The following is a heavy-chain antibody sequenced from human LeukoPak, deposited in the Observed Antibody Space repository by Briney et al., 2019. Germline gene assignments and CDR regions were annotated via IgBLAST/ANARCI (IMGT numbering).Heavy chain of an antibody. J-gene: IGHJ4*02. V-gene: IGHV4-4*02. D-gene: IGHD3-3*01. Sequence: SGTLSLICGVSGGSISTTNWWTWVRQPPGKGLEWIGEVHLDGRANYNPSLESRLTMSVDLSENHISLKLTSVTAADTAVYYCAREGGFYRPLDYSGQGTLVTVSS. CDR1: GGSISTTNW. CDR3: AREGGFYRPLDY. CDR2: VHLDGRA.